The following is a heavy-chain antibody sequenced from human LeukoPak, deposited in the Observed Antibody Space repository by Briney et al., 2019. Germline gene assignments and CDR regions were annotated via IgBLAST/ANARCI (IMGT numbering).Heavy chain of an antibody. D-gene: IGHD2-21*02. V-gene: IGHV3-23*01. J-gene: IGHJ4*02. CDR3: AKDLSPHCGGDCHRNEFYFDY. CDR2: ISGSGGST. Sequence: GGSLRLSCAASGSTFSNYAMSWVRQAPGKGLEWVSVISGSGGSTYYADSVKGRFTISRDKSKNTLYLQMNSLRAEDTAVYFCAKDLSPHCGGDCHRNEFYFDYWGQGTLVTVSS. CDR1: GSTFSNYA.